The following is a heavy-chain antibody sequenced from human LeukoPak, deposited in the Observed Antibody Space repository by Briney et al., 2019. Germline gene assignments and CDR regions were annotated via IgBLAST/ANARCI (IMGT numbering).Heavy chain of an antibody. CDR2: ISAYNGNT. J-gene: IGHJ4*02. CDR1: GYTFTSYG. Sequence: ASVKVSCKASGYTFTSYGISWVRQAPGQGLEWMGWISAYNGNTNYAQKFQGRVTMTRDTSISTAYMELSRLRSDDTAVYYCARLITEADYWGQGTLVTVSS. D-gene: IGHD3-16*01. V-gene: IGHV1-18*01. CDR3: ARLITEADY.